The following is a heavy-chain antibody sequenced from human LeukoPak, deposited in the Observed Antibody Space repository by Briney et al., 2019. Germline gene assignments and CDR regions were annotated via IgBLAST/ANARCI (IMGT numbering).Heavy chain of an antibody. CDR1: GFTVSSKY. CDR2: MYSGGSI. J-gene: IGHJ4*02. D-gene: IGHD3-10*01. Sequence: GGSLRLSCAASGFTVSSKYMSWVRQAPGKGLEWVSIMYSGGSIYYADSVEGRFTISRDSSKNTLYLQMNSLRAEDTAVYYCARDSGIKPFDYWGQGTLVTVSS. V-gene: IGHV3-66*01. CDR3: ARDSGIKPFDY.